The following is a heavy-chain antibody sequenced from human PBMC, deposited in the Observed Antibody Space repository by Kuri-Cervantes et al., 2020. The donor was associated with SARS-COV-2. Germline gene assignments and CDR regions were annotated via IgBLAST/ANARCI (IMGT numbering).Heavy chain of an antibody. V-gene: IGHV4-59*08. J-gene: IGHJ6*03. Sequence: SETLSLTCTVSGGSISSYYWSWIRQPPGKGLEWIGYIYYSGSTNYNPSLKSRVTISVDTSKNQFSLKLSSVTAADTAVYYCARFMVQGVIRYYYYYMDVWGQGTTVTVSS. CDR3: ARFMVQGVIRYYYYYMDV. CDR1: GGSISSYY. D-gene: IGHD3-10*01. CDR2: IYYSGST.